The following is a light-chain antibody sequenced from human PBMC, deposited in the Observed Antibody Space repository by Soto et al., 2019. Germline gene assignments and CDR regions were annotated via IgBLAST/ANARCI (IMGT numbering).Light chain of an antibody. CDR1: QSVSSSY. Sequence: IEWTPSPGTLSRSALERDMVCCSRSQSVSSSYLAGYQQKPAQPPRLLIYAASTRATGIPPRFSGSGSRTEFPLTIRSLQSEDFAFYYCQYYNNWPPSITFGQATRLEIK. V-gene: IGKV3-15*01. CDR3: QYYNNWPPSIT. J-gene: IGKJ5*01. CDR2: AAS.